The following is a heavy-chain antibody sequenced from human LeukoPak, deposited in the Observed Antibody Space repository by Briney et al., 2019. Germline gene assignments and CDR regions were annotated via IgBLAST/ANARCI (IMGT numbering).Heavy chain of an antibody. CDR1: GFTFSSYW. CDR3: ARYCSGGSCWDV. D-gene: IGHD2-15*01. J-gene: IGHJ6*02. Sequence: GGSLRLSCAASGFTFSSYWMSWVRQAPGKGLEWVANIKQDGSDKYYVDSVKGRFTISRDNAKNSLYLQMDSLRAEDTAVYYCARYCSGGSCWDVWGQGTTVTVSS. V-gene: IGHV3-7*01. CDR2: IKQDGSDK.